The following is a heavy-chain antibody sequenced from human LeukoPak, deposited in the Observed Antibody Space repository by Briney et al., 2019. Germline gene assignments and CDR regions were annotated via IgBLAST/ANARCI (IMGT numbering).Heavy chain of an antibody. V-gene: IGHV4-59*08. CDR2: VYYSGGT. D-gene: IGHD5-12*01. CDR3: ARAGYSSATGYYFDY. J-gene: IGHJ4*02. CDR1: GGSISNYY. Sequence: SETLSLTCTVSGGSISNYYWTWVRQPPGKGLEWIGFVYYSGGTNYNPSLKSRVTISVDTSNNQFSLKLTSVTAADTAVYYCARAGYSSATGYYFDYWGQGTLVTVSS.